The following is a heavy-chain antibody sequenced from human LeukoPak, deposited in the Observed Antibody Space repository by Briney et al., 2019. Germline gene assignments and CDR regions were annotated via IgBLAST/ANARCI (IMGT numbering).Heavy chain of an antibody. CDR2: INHSGST. CDR3: ARLGSSSSIDY. V-gene: IGHV4-34*01. D-gene: IGHD6-6*01. Sequence: SETLSLTCAVYGGSFSGYYWSWIRLPPGKGLEWIGEINHSGSTNYNPSLKSRVTISVDTSKNQFSLKLSSVTAADTAVYYCARLGSSSSIDYWGQGTLVTVSS. J-gene: IGHJ4*02. CDR1: GGSFSGYY.